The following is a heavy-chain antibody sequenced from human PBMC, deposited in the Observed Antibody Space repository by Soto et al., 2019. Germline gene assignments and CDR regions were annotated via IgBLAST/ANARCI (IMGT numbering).Heavy chain of an antibody. CDR3: ARSPGRGWSFDY. V-gene: IGHV4-31*03. CDR1: GGSISSGGYY. Sequence: SETLSLTCTVSGGSISSGGYYWSWIRQNPGRGLEWIGYIYYSGSTYYNPSLKSRVTISVDTSKNQFSLKLSSVTAADTAVYYCARSPGRGWSFDYWGQGTLVTVSS. J-gene: IGHJ4*02. CDR2: IYYSGST. D-gene: IGHD6-19*01.